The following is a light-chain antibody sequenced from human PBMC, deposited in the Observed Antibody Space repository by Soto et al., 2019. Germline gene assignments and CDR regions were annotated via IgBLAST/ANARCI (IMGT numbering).Light chain of an antibody. CDR3: QQRQYWPPIT. CDR1: QSVSNNY. J-gene: IGKJ5*01. CDR2: GAS. Sequence: EIMLTQSPGTLSLSPGERATLSCRASQSVSNNYLAWYQQKPGQAPRLLIYGASNRATGIPDRFSGSGSGTDFTLTISRLEPEDFAVYYCQQRQYWPPITFGQGTRLEI. V-gene: IGKV3D-20*02.